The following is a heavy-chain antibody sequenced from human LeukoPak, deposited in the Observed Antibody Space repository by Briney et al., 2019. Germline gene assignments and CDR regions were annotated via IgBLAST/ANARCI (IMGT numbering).Heavy chain of an antibody. CDR1: GGSISSYS. CDR2: IYYSGRT. D-gene: IGHD3-10*01. CDR3: AGDYGSGSYRFDY. V-gene: IGHV4-59*03. J-gene: IGHJ4*02. Sequence: SETLSLTCTVSGGSISSYSWSWIRQPPGKGLEWIGCIYYSGRTVYNPSLASRVTISIDASKDQFSLRLSSVTAADTAIYYCAGDYGSGSYRFDYWGQGTLVTVSS.